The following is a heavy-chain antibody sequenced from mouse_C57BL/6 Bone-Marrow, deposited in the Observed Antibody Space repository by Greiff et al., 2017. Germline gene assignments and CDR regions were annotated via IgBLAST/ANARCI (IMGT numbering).Heavy chain of an antibody. Sequence: QVQLQQPGAELVMPGASVKLSCKASGYTFTSYWMHWVKQRPGQGLEWIGEIDPSDSYTNYNQKFKGQSTLTVDKASSTAYMQLSSLTSEDSAVYYCAKDYYDYWGQGTTLTVSA. J-gene: IGHJ2*01. CDR2: IDPSDSYT. V-gene: IGHV1-69*01. CDR3: AKDYYDY. CDR1: GYTFTSYW.